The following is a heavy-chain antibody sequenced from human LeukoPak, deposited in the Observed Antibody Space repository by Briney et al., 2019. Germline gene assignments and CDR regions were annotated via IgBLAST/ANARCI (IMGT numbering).Heavy chain of an antibody. D-gene: IGHD4-17*01. CDR1: GYSISSGYY. V-gene: IGHV4-38-2*01. CDR3: ARLRDYGDLSRSPFDY. CDR2: IYYSGST. J-gene: IGHJ4*02. Sequence: PSETLPLTCAVSGYSISSGYYWGWIRQPPGKGLEWIGSIYYSGSTYYNPSLKSRVTISVDTSKNQFSLKLSSVAAADTAVYYCARLRDYGDLSRSPFDYWGQGTLVTVSS.